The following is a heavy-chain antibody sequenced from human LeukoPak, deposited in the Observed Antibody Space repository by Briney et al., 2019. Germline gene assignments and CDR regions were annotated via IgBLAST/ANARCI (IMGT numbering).Heavy chain of an antibody. CDR1: GGSISSHY. Sequence: PSETLSLTCTVSGGSISSHYWSWIRQPPGKGLEWIGYIYYSGSTNYNPSLKSRVTISVDTSKNQFSLKLSSVTAADTAVYYCARAYYDSSGYYYPNRHSSHWFDPWGQGTLVTVSS. D-gene: IGHD3-22*01. J-gene: IGHJ5*02. CDR2: IYYSGST. CDR3: ARAYYDSSGYYYPNRHSSHWFDP. V-gene: IGHV4-59*11.